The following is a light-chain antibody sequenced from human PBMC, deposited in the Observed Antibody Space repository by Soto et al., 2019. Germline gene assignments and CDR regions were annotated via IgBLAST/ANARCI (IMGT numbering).Light chain of an antibody. V-gene: IGLV2-18*01. CDR3: SLYIGSTTFV. Sequence: QAARTEPRSVTGSPGQAVTISCTGTSSDVGRYNRVSWYQQPPGTAPKLMIYEVSNRPSGVPDRFSGSKSGNTASLTISGLQAEDEADYYCSLYIGSTTFVFGTGTKVTAL. J-gene: IGLJ1*01. CDR1: SSDVGRYNR. CDR2: EVS.